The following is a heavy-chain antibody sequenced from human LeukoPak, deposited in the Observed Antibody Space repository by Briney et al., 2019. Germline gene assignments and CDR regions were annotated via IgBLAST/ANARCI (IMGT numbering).Heavy chain of an antibody. CDR1: GGSISSYY. CDR2: IDYNKST. CDR3: ARGRITIFGVVIPHFDH. V-gene: IGHV4-59*01. D-gene: IGHD3-3*01. Sequence: PSETLSLTCTVSGGSISSYYWTWIRQPPGKELEWIGYIDYNKSTKYNPSLKSRVTISVDTSKNRFSLKLSSVTAADTAVYYCARGRITIFGVVIPHFDHWGQGTLVTVST. J-gene: IGHJ4*02.